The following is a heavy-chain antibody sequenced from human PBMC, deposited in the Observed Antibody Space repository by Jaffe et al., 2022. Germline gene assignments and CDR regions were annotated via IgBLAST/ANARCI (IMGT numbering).Heavy chain of an antibody. CDR3: AKGAGWVALY. CDR2: LQTNGIDQ. D-gene: IGHD1-26*01. J-gene: IGHJ4*02. Sequence: QVQLVESGGGVVQPGGSLRLSCEASGFSLNNNFMLWVRQTPGKGLEWVGVLQTNGIDQFVADSVRGRFTISRDLSKNTVHLEMNSLRPEDTAVYYCAKGAGWVALYWGQGTLVSVSS. CDR1: GFSLNNNF. V-gene: IGHV3-30*02.